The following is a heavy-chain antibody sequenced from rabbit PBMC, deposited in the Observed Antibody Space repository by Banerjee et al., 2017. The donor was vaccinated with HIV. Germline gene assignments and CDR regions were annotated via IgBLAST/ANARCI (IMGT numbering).Heavy chain of an antibody. CDR3: ARDINYSFNL. Sequence: QSLEESGGDLVKPGASLTLTCKASGFDLSSYYYMCWVRQAPGKGLEWIGCIYGGSSGSTYYASWAKGRFTISKTSSPTVTLQMTSLTDADTATYFCARDINYSFNLWGPGTLVTVS. J-gene: IGHJ4*01. V-gene: IGHV1S40*01. CDR1: GFDLSSYYY. CDR2: IYGGSSGST. D-gene: IGHD1-1*01.